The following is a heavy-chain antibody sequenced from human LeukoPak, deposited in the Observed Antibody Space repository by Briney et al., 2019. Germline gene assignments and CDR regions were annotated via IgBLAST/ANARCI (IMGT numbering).Heavy chain of an antibody. CDR1: GYTFTDYY. V-gene: IGHV1-69-2*01. CDR3: ARRCGGDCRDAFDI. Sequence: GASVKISCKASGYTFTDYYMHWVQQAPGKGLEWMGRVDPEDGETIYAEKFQGRVTITADTSTDTAYMELSSLRSEDTAVYYCARRCGGDCRDAFDIWGQGTMVTVSS. J-gene: IGHJ3*02. CDR2: VDPEDGET. D-gene: IGHD2-21*02.